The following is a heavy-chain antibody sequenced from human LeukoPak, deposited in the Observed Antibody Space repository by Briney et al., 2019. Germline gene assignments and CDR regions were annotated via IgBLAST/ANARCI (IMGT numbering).Heavy chain of an antibody. J-gene: IGHJ4*02. CDR3: ARLGSSEWGGYYFDY. V-gene: IGHV1-69*13. CDR2: IIPIFGTA. Sequence: SVKVSCKASGGTCSSYAISWVRQAPGQGLEWLGGIIPIFGTANYAQKFQGRVTITADESTSTAYMELSSLRSEDTAVYYCARLGSSEWGGYYFDYWGQGTLVTVSS. CDR1: GGTCSSYA. D-gene: IGHD3-10*01.